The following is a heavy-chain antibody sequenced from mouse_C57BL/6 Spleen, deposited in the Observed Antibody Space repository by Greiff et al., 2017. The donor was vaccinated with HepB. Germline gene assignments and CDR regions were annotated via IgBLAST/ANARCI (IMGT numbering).Heavy chain of an antibody. CDR2: IDPETGGT. V-gene: IGHV1-15*01. J-gene: IGHJ4*01. Sequence: VQLQQSGAELVRPGASVTLSCKASSYTFTDYEMHWVKQTPVHGLEWIGAIDPETGGTAYNQKFKGKAILTADKSSSTAYMELRSLTSEDSAVYYCTRILYAMDYWGQGTSVTVSS. CDR1: SYTFTDYE. CDR3: TRILYAMDY.